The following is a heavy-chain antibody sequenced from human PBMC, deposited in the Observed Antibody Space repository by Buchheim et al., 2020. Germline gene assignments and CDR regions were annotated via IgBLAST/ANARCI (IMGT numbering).Heavy chain of an antibody. CDR1: GGSFSGYY. CDR2: INRGGST. CDR3: ARGYGSGSYYNY. V-gene: IGHV4-34*01. J-gene: IGHJ4*02. D-gene: IGHD3-10*01. Sequence: QVQLQQWGAGLLKPSETLSLTCAVYGGSFSGYYWSWIRQPPGKGLEWIGEINRGGSTNSNPSLKSPVTISIDTSKNQFSLKMRSVTAADTAVYYCARGYGSGSYYNYWAQGTL.